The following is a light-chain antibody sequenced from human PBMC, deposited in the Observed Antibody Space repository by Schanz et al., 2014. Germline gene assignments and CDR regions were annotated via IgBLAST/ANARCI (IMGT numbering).Light chain of an antibody. J-gene: IGLJ3*02. CDR2: DVS. CDR3: CSYAGATKV. Sequence: QSALTQPRSVSGSPGQSVTISCTGTNSDVGGYNHVSWYQQHPGKAPKLMIYDVSNRPSGVSNRFSASKSGNTASLTISGLQAEDEADYYCCSYAGATKVFGGGTKLTVL. V-gene: IGLV2-11*01. CDR1: NSDVGGYNH.